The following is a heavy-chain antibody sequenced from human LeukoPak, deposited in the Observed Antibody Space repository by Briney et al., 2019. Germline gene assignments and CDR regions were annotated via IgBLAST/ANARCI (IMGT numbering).Heavy chain of an antibody. Sequence: PGGSLRLSCAASGFTFSSYAMSWVRQAPGKGLEWVSAISGSGDSTYYGDSVKGRFTISRDNAKNSLYLQMNSLRAEDTAVYYCARWTVAGPRWFDPWGQGTLVTVSP. CDR1: GFTFSSYA. V-gene: IGHV3-23*01. CDR3: ARWTVAGPRWFDP. CDR2: ISGSGDST. D-gene: IGHD6-19*01. J-gene: IGHJ5*02.